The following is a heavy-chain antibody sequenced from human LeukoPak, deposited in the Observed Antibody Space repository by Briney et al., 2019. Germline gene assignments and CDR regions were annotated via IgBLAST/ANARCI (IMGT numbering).Heavy chain of an antibody. CDR3: ARDPQYGGNPDAFDI. CDR2: SNPNSGGT. Sequence: ASVKVSCKASGYTFTGYYMHWVRQAPGQGLEWMGWSNPNSGGTNYAQKFQGRVTMTRDTSISTAYMELSRLRSDDTAVYYCARDPQYGGNPDAFDIWGQGTMVTVSS. CDR1: GYTFTGYY. V-gene: IGHV1-2*02. D-gene: IGHD4-23*01. J-gene: IGHJ3*02.